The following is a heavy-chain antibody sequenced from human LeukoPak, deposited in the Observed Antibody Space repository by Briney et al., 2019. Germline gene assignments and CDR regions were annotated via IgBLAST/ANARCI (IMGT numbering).Heavy chain of an antibody. Sequence: SETLSLTCAVYGGSFSGYYWSWIRQPPGKGLEWIGEINHSGSTNYNPSLKSRVTISVDTSKNQFPLKLSSVTAADTAVYYCALHCSSTSCYDGAYYYYYYGMDVWGQGTTVSVSS. J-gene: IGHJ6*02. CDR1: GGSFSGYY. CDR2: INHSGST. D-gene: IGHD2-2*01. V-gene: IGHV4-34*01. CDR3: ALHCSSTSCYDGAYYYYYYGMDV.